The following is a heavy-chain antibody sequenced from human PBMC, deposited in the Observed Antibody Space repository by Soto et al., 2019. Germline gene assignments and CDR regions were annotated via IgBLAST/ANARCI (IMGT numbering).Heavy chain of an antibody. CDR2: VYYSGSS. CDR3: AKLSCTSSTCYCPGWFDP. CDR1: GDSVSGGASF. J-gene: IGHJ5*02. Sequence: SLSLTCTVSGDSVSGGASFWSWIRQPPGKGLEWIANVYYSGSSYYNPSLKSRITISVDTTKNQFSLQLKSMTAADTAVYYCAKLSCTSSTCYCPGWFDPWGQGTLVTVSS. V-gene: IGHV4-31*03. D-gene: IGHD2-2*01.